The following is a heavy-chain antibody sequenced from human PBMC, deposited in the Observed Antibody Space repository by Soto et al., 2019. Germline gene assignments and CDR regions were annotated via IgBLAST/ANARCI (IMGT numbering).Heavy chain of an antibody. J-gene: IGHJ6*02. CDR1: GGSITGSSYY. CDR2: IYYSGTT. D-gene: IGHD3-3*01. V-gene: IGHV4-39*07. CDR3: ARRYDFWSGYLNYYYYYGMDV. Sequence: SATLSLTCSGSGGSITGSSYYWGWIRQPPGKGLEWIASIYYSGTTYYNPSLKSRVTISVDTSKNQFSLKLSSVTAADTAVYYCARRYDFWSGYLNYYYYYGMDVWGQGTTVTVSS.